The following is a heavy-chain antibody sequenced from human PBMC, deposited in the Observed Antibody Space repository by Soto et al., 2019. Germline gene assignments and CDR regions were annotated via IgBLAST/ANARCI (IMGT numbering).Heavy chain of an antibody. V-gene: IGHV4-31*03. CDR2: IYYSGST. D-gene: IGHD3-22*01. J-gene: IGHJ4*02. CDR3: ARGQRDYDSSGYYLDY. Sequence: SDTLSLTCTVSSTSIGSGVYYWSWIRQHPGKGLEWIGYIYYSGSTYYNPSLKSRVTISVDTSKNQFSLKLSSVTAADTAVYYCARGQRDYDSSGYYLDYWGQGTLVTVS. CDR1: STSIGSGVYY.